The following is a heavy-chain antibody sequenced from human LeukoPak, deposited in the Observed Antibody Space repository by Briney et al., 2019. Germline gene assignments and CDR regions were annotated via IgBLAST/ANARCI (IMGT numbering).Heavy chain of an antibody. CDR2: ISGSGGST. Sequence: GGSLRLSCAASGFTFSSYAMSWVRQAPGKGLEWVSGISGSGGSTYYADSVRGRFTISRDNPKNTLYLQMNSLRAEDTAVYYCAKDLGYYDFWSGYYLDYWGQGTLVTVSS. CDR3: AKDLGYYDFWSGYYLDY. V-gene: IGHV3-23*01. CDR1: GFTFSSYA. D-gene: IGHD3-3*01. J-gene: IGHJ4*02.